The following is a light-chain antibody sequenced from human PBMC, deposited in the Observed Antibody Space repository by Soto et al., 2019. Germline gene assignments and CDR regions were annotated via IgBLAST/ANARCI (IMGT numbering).Light chain of an antibody. CDR3: QQYNNWPPIT. J-gene: IGKJ5*01. Sequence: IQMTQSPSTLSASVGVRVTITCRASQSISRWLAWFRQKPGKAPKLLIYKASNLEDGVPTRFSGSGSGTEFTLTISSLQSEDFAVYYCQQYNNWPPITFGQGTRLEIK. CDR2: KAS. V-gene: IGKV1-5*03. CDR1: QSISRW.